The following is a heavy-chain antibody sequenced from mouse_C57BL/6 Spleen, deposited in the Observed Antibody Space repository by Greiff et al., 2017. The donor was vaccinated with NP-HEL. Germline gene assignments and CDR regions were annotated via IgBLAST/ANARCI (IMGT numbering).Heavy chain of an antibody. V-gene: IGHV5-4*01. CDR1: GFTFSSYA. Sequence: QVVESGGGLVKPGGSLKLSCAASGFTFSSYAMSWVRQTPEKRLEWVATISDGGSYTYYPDIVKGRFTISRDNAKNNLYLQMSHLKSEDTAMYYCARVQSAWFAYWGQGTLVTVSA. CDR3: ARVQSAWFAY. D-gene: IGHD6-1*01. CDR2: ISDGGSYT. J-gene: IGHJ3*01.